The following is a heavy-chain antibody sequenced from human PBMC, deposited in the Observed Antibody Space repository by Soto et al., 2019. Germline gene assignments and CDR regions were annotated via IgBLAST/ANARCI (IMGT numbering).Heavy chain of an antibody. Sequence: GGSLRPSCAASGFAFSSYGMHWVRQAPGKGLEWVAGIWYDGSNKYYADSVKSRFTISRDNSKNTLYLQMISLRAEDTAVYYCASQIMARDINSDYCGEETVITVCS. CDR1: GFAFSSYG. D-gene: IGHD3-10*01. CDR2: IWYDGSNK. V-gene: IGHV3-33*01. CDR3: ASQIMARDINSDY. J-gene: IGHJ4*02.